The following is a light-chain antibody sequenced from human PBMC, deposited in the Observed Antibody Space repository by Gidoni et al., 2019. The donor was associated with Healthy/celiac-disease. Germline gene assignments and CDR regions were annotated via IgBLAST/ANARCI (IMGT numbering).Light chain of an antibody. CDR2: AAS. J-gene: IGKJ2*01. CDR3: QQANSFPRP. V-gene: IGKV1-12*01. CDR1: QGISSW. Sequence: DIQMTQSPSSVSASVGDRVTITCRASQGISSWLAWYQKKPGKAPKLLIYAASSLQSGVPSRFSGSGSGTDFSLTIISLQPEDFATYYCQQANSFPRPFGQXTKLEIK.